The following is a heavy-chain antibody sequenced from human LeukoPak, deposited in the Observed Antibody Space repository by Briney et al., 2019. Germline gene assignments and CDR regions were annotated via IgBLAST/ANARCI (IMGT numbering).Heavy chain of an antibody. CDR3: ARDRTYYYDSSGYEAFDI. Sequence: ASVKVSCKASGYTFTSYDINWVRQATGQGLEWMGWMNPNSGNTGCAQKFQGRVTMTRDTSISTAYMELSRLRSDDTAVYYCARDRTYYYDSSGYEAFDIWGQGTMVTVSS. CDR1: GYTFTSYD. D-gene: IGHD3-22*01. CDR2: MNPNSGNT. V-gene: IGHV1-8*01. J-gene: IGHJ3*02.